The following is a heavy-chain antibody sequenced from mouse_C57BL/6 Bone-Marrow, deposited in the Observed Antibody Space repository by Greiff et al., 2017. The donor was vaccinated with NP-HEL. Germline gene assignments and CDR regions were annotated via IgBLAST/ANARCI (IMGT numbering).Heavy chain of an antibody. CDR1: GFSFNTYA. D-gene: IGHD1-1*01. Sequence: EVKLVESGGGLVQPKGSLKLSCAASGFSFNTYAMNWVRQAPGKGLEWVARIRSKSNNYATYYADSVKDRFTISRDDSESMLYLQMNNLKTEDTAMYYCVRQRGFAYYSFAYWGQGTLVTVSA. CDR3: VRQRGFAYYSFAY. V-gene: IGHV10-1*01. CDR2: IRSKSNNYAT. J-gene: IGHJ3*01.